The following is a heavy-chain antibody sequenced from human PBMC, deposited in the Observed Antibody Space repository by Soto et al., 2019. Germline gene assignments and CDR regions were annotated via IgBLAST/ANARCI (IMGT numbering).Heavy chain of an antibody. D-gene: IGHD3-9*01. J-gene: IGHJ6*03. V-gene: IGHV3-30*18. Sequence: QVQLVESGGGVVQPGRSLRLSCAASGFSFRNCGMHWVRQAPGKGLEWVAIISYDGTNRFYADSVKGRFTISRDNSKNTLNLPMNSLRAEDTAVYYCAKAGLRHFAWLPYYYMDVWGKGTTVTVSS. CDR1: GFSFRNCG. CDR2: ISYDGTNR. CDR3: AKAGLRHFAWLPYYYMDV.